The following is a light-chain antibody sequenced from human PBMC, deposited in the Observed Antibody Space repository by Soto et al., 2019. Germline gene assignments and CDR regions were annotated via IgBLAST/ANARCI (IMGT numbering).Light chain of an antibody. Sequence: EIVLTQSPGTLSLSPGERATLSCRASQSVSSSYLAWYQQKPGQAPRLLIYGASRRATGIPDRFSGSGSGTDFTLTISRLEPEDFAVYYCQQYGSSPTTFGGGNKVEIK. V-gene: IGKV3-20*01. CDR3: QQYGSSPTT. CDR1: QSVSSSY. J-gene: IGKJ4*01. CDR2: GAS.